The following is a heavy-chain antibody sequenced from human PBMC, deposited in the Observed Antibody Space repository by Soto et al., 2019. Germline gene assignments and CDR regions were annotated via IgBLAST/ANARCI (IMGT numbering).Heavy chain of an antibody. J-gene: IGHJ6*02. CDR1: GYTFTGYY. CDR2: INPNSGGT. CDR3: AIRGYSYGYTDYYGMDV. D-gene: IGHD5-18*01. Sequence: GASVKVSCKASGYTFTGYYVHWVRQAPGQGLEWMGWINPNSGGTNYAQKFQGRVTMTRDTSISTAYMELSRLRSDDTAVYYCAIRGYSYGYTDYYGMDVWGQGTMVTVS. V-gene: IGHV1-2*02.